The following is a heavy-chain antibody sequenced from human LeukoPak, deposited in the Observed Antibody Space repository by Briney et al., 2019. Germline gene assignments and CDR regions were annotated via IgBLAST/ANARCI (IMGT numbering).Heavy chain of an antibody. V-gene: IGHV1-58*02. Sequence: SVKVPCKASGFTFTSSAMQWVRQARGQRLEWIGWIVVGSGNTNYAQKFQERVTITRDMSTSTAYMELSSLRSEDTAVYYCAAVGYDFWSGYSSYYFDYWGQGTLVTVSS. CDR2: IVVGSGNT. J-gene: IGHJ4*02. D-gene: IGHD3-3*01. CDR3: AAVGYDFWSGYSSYYFDY. CDR1: GFTFTSSA.